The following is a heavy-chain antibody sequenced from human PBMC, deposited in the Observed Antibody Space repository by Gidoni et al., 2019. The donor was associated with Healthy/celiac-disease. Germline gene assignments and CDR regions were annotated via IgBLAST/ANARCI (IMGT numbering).Heavy chain of an antibody. CDR1: GFTFSSYS. J-gene: IGHJ6*02. Sequence: EVQLVESGGGLVKPGGSLRLSCAASGFTFSSYSMNWVRQAPGKGLEWVSSISSSSSYIYYADSVKGRFTISRDNAKNSLYLQMNSLRAEDTAVYYCATLPGGSGRSADVWGQGTTVTVSS. V-gene: IGHV3-21*01. CDR3: ATLPGGSGRSADV. D-gene: IGHD3-10*01. CDR2: ISSSSSYI.